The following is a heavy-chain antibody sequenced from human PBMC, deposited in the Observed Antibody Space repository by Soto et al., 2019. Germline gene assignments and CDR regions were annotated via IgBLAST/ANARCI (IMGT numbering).Heavy chain of an antibody. CDR1: GGSISSYY. CDR3: ARVGLEADYDPFYYGMDV. D-gene: IGHD3-22*01. J-gene: IGHJ6*02. Sequence: TSETLSLTCTVSGGSISSYYWSWIRQPPGKGLEWIGYIYYSGSTNYNPSLKSRVAISVDTSKNQFSLKLSSVAAADTAVYYCARVGLEADYDPFYYGMDVWGQGTTVTVSS. V-gene: IGHV4-59*01. CDR2: IYYSGST.